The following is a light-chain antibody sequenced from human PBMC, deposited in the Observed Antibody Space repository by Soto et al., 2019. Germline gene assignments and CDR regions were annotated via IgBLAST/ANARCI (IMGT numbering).Light chain of an antibody. Sequence: QSVLTQPPSASGTPGQRVTISCSGSSSNIGNNAVNWYQQLPDSAPKLLIYTNNQRPSGVPGRFSGTKSGTSASLTISGLQSEDETDYYCATWDDSLNGWVFGGGTKLTVL. J-gene: IGLJ3*02. CDR3: ATWDDSLNGWV. CDR1: SSNIGNNA. V-gene: IGLV1-44*01. CDR2: TNN.